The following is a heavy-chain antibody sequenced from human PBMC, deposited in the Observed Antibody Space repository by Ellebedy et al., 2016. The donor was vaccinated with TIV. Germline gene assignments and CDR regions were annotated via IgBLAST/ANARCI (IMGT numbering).Heavy chain of an antibody. J-gene: IGHJ5*01. D-gene: IGHD6-19*01. V-gene: IGHV1-18*04. Sequence: AASVKVSCKASGFTFTRYGINWVRQAPGQGLEWMGWISGYSGNTDYAQKFQGRVTMTTDTGTNTGYMELTSLTSYDTAVYYCARGSGPNWLDPWGQGTLVTVSS. CDR2: ISGYSGNT. CDR3: ARGSGPNWLDP. CDR1: GFTFTRYG.